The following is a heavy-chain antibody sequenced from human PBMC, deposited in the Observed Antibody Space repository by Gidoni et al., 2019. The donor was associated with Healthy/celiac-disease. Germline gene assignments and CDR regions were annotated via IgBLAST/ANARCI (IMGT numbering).Heavy chain of an antibody. CDR3: ARGFAMFRPFDP. CDR1: GFTFSRYN. Sequence: EVQLVESGGGLVQPGGSLRLSGAASGFTFSRYNMNWVRQAPGTGLECVSYISSISSTIYYAYSVKGRFTISRDNAKNSLYLQMNSLRDEDTAVYYCARGFAMFRPFDPWGQGTLVTVSS. CDR2: ISSISSTI. V-gene: IGHV3-48*02. J-gene: IGHJ5*02. D-gene: IGHD3-10*02.